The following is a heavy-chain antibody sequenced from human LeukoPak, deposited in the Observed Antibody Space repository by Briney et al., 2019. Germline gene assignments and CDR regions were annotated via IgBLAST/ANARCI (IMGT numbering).Heavy chain of an antibody. CDR2: ISWNSGSI. V-gene: IGHV3-9*01. J-gene: IGHJ3*02. D-gene: IGHD6-13*01. Sequence: PGRSLRLSCAASGFTFDDYAMHWVRQAPGKGLEWVSGISWNSGSIGYADSVKGRFTISRDNAKNSLYLQMNSLRAEDTALYYCAKDRWYSENVFDIWGQGTMVTVSS. CDR3: AKDRWYSENVFDI. CDR1: GFTFDDYA.